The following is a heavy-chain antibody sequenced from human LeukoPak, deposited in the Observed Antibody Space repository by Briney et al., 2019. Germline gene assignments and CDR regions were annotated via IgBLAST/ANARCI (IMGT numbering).Heavy chain of an antibody. CDR2: ISSSSSYI. V-gene: IGHV3-21*01. J-gene: IGHJ4*02. CDR3: ARDQNNWNEKDY. Sequence: PGGSLRLSCAASGFTFSSYSMNWARQAPGKGLEWVSSISSSSSYIYYADSVKGRFTISRDNAKNSLYLQMNSLRAEDTAVYYCARDQNNWNEKDYWGQGTLVTVSS. CDR1: GFTFSSYS. D-gene: IGHD1-1*01.